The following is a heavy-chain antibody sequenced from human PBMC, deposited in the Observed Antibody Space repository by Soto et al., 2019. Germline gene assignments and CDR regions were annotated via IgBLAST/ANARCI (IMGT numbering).Heavy chain of an antibody. CDR2: ISAYNGNT. D-gene: IGHD2-2*01. V-gene: IGHV1-18*01. CDR1: GHTFTNYG. J-gene: IGHJ4*02. Sequence: ASVKFSCKTSGHTFTNYGFGWVRQAPGQVLECMVWISAYNGNTKYXXKLQGRVXXTTDTSTSTVXMELRXLRSDDTAVYYCARDSSLGYWFDYWGQGTLVTVS. CDR3: ARDSSLGYWFDY.